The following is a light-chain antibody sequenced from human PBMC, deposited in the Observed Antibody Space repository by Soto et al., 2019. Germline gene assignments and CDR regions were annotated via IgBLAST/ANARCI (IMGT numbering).Light chain of an antibody. CDR1: PSVSSN. V-gene: IGKV3-15*01. Sequence: IVMTQSPETLSVSPVERATLSCRASPSVSSNLAWYQQKPGQAPRLLIYGASTRATGIPARFSGSGSGTEFTLTISSLQSEDFAVYYCQQYNNWPRTFGQG. J-gene: IGKJ1*01. CDR2: GAS. CDR3: QQYNNWPRT.